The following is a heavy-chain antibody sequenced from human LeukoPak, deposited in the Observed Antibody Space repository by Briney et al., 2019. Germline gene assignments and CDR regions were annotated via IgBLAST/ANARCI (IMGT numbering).Heavy chain of an antibody. V-gene: IGHV4-38-2*01. Sequence: NPSETLSLTCSVSGYSIRSGYHWTWIRQSPGKGLEWLGSIYQSGSTYYNPSLKSRVTLSVDMSKNQFSLKLSSVTAADTAVYYCARSYFSSRPCPLQHWGQGTLVTVSS. CDR2: IYQSGST. CDR3: ARSYFSSRPCPLQH. J-gene: IGHJ1*01. D-gene: IGHD6-13*01. CDR1: GYSIRSGYH.